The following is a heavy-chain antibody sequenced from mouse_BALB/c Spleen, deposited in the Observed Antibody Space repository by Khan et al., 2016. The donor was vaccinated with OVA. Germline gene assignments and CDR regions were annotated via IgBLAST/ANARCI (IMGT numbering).Heavy chain of an antibody. CDR1: GYSITSDYA. CDR3: SRRYYYGHWYFDV. Sequence: EVQLQESGPGLVKPSQSLSLTCTVTGYSITSDYAWNWIRQFPGNKLEWMGYISYSGSTGYNPSLKSRLSITRDTSNNQFFLQLNSVTTEDTATYDLSRRYYYGHWYFDVWGAGTTVTVSS. D-gene: IGHD1-1*01. J-gene: IGHJ1*01. V-gene: IGHV3-2*02. CDR2: ISYSGST.